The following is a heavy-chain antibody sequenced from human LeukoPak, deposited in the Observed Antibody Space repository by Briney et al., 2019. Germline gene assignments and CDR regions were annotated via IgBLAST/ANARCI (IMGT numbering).Heavy chain of an antibody. D-gene: IGHD3-9*01. CDR2: ISSSGSTI. Sequence: GGSLRLSCAASGFTFSSYEMNWVRQAPGKGLEWVSYISSSGSTIYYEDSVKGRFTISRDNAKNSLYLQMNSLRAEDTAVYYCAAWGCDIVTGYYRDYWGQGTLVTVSS. CDR1: GFTFSSYE. CDR3: AAWGCDIVTGYYRDY. J-gene: IGHJ4*02. V-gene: IGHV3-48*03.